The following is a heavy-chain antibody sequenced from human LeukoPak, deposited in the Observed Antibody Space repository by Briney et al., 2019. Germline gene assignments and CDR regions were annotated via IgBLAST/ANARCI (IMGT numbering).Heavy chain of an antibody. CDR1: GGSIRSSY. CDR2: IHYSGST. D-gene: IGHD3-3*01. Sequence: SETLSLTCTVSGGSIRSSYWSWIRQPPGKGLEWIGHIHYSGSTNYNPSLKSRVTISVDTSKNEFSLKLSSVTAADTAVYYCARGQPYYDFWSGYYSNYYYYYMDVWGKGTTVTVSS. CDR3: ARGQPYYDFWSGYYSNYYYYYMDV. V-gene: IGHV4-59*01. J-gene: IGHJ6*03.